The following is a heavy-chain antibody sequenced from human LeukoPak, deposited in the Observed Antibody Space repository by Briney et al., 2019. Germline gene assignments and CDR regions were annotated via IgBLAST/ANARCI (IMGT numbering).Heavy chain of an antibody. V-gene: IGHV4-30-4*01. J-gene: IGHJ4*02. D-gene: IGHD4-17*01. CDR1: GGSISSGDYY. CDR2: IYYSGST. Sequence: SQTLSLTCTVSGGSISSGDYYWSWIRQPPGKGLEWIGYIYYSGSTYYNPSLKSRVTISVDTSKNQFSLKLSSVTAADTAVYYCARMPDGYGDYVGDYWGQGTLVTVSS. CDR3: ARMPDGYGDYVGDY.